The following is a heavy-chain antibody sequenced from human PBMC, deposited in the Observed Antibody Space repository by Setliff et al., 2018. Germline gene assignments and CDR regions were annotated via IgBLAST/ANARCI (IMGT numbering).Heavy chain of an antibody. CDR3: ARENGNCSGGACYFMFDY. J-gene: IGHJ4*02. CDR1: GASVRSHY. V-gene: IGHV4-59*02. D-gene: IGHD2-15*01. Sequence: SETLSLTCTVSGASVRSHYWSWIRQPPGKGLEWIGYIHYSGTTNYNPSLKSRVTLSLDTSKNQFSLELSSVTAADTAMYYCARENGNCSGGACYFMFDYWGQGTLVTVSS. CDR2: IHYSGTT.